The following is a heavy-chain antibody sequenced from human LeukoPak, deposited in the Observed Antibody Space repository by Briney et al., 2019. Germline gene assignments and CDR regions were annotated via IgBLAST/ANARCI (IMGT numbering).Heavy chain of an antibody. CDR3: ARNTAMAPYYYYYGMDV. Sequence: GALRLSCAASGFTFSRYWMTWVRQAPGKGLEWVANIKQDGSEKYYVDSVKGRFTISRDNAKNSLYLQMNSLRAEDTALYYCARNTAMAPYYYYYGMDVWGQGTTVTVPS. J-gene: IGHJ6*02. CDR2: IKQDGSEK. D-gene: IGHD5-18*01. V-gene: IGHV3-7*01. CDR1: GFTFSRYW.